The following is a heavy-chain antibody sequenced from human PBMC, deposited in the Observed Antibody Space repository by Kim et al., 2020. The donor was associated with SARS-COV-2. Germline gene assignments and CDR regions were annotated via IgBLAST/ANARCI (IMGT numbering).Heavy chain of an antibody. Sequence: SETLSLTCTVSGGSINNYFWSWVRQPPGRGLEWIGHVYSSGTTTYNPSLRSRVAISVDTSENQFSLRLASVTAADTAVYYCARFTQYSAAWSLDHWGQGTLVTVSS. CDR2: VYSSGTT. CDR3: ARFTQYSAAWSLDH. D-gene: IGHD5-12*01. V-gene: IGHV4-59*13. CDR1: GGSINNYF. J-gene: IGHJ4*02.